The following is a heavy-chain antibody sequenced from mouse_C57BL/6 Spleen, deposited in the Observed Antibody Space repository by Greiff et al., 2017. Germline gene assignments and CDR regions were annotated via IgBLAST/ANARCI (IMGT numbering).Heavy chain of an antibody. CDR3: ARAGDWYFDV. CDR1: GFTFSSYG. V-gene: IGHV5-6*01. Sequence: EVKLQESGGDLVKPGGSLKLSCAASGFTFSSYGMSWVRQTPDKRLEWVATISSGGSYTYSPDSVKGRFTISRDNAKNTLYLQMSSLKSEDTAMYYCARAGDWYFDVWGTGTTVTVSS. J-gene: IGHJ1*03. CDR2: ISSGGSYT.